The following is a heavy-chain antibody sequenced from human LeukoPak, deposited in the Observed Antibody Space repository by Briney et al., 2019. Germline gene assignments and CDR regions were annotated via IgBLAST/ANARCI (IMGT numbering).Heavy chain of an antibody. D-gene: IGHD6-19*01. CDR2: ISGSGGST. Sequence: PPGGSLRLSCAASGFTFSSYAMSWVRQAPGKGLEWVSAISGSGGSTYYADSVKGRFTISRDDSKNTLYLEMNSLRAEDTAVYYCAKRGSGSYEFDYWGQGTLVTVSS. CDR1: GFTFSSYA. V-gene: IGHV3-23*01. J-gene: IGHJ4*02. CDR3: AKRGSGSYEFDY.